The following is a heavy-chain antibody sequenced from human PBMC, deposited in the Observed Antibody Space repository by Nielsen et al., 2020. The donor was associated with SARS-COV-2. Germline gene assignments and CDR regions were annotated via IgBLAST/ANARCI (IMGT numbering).Heavy chain of an antibody. Sequence: GESLKISCPASGFAFSHFAMSWVRHHPGKGLQWVSHISNDGGSTYYAHSVKGRFTISRDNSKDTLYLQMSGLRPEDTAVYYCAKQFAKSDFDYVYNFWGQGTLVTVSS. CDR3: AKQFAKSDFDYVYNF. V-gene: IGHV3-23*01. D-gene: IGHD5-12*01. CDR2: ISNDGGST. J-gene: IGHJ4*02. CDR1: GFAFSHFA.